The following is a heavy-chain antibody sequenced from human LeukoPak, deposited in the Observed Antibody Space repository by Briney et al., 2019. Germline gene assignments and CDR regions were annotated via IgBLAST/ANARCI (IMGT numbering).Heavy chain of an antibody. D-gene: IGHD3-10*01. CDR2: INWNGDRT. CDR3: ARRDYYGSGSPDF. J-gene: IGHJ4*02. V-gene: IGHV3-20*04. CDR1: GFTFHDYD. Sequence: PGGSLRLSCAASGFTFHDYDMSWVRQSPGKGLEWVSGINWNGDRTGYADSVKGRFTISRDNAKKSLYLQINSLRAEDTALYYCARRDYYGSGSPDFWGQGTLVTVSS.